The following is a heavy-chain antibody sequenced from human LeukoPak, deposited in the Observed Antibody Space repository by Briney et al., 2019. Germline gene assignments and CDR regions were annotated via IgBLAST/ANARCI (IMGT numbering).Heavy chain of an antibody. J-gene: IGHJ5*02. CDR3: AKEITIFGLANWFDP. D-gene: IGHD3-3*01. CDR2: ISGSGGGT. Sequence: GGSLRLSCAASGFTFSSYAMSWVRQAPGKGLEWVSAISGSGGGTYYADSVKGRFTISRDNSKNTLYLQMNSLRAEDTAVYYCAKEITIFGLANWFDPWGQETLVTVSS. V-gene: IGHV3-23*01. CDR1: GFTFSSYA.